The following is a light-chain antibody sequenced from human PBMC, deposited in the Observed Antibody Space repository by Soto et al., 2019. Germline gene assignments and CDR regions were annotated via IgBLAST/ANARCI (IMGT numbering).Light chain of an antibody. CDR3: QQANSFTIT. CDR2: AAS. V-gene: IGKV1-12*01. CDR1: QGISSW. J-gene: IGKJ5*01. Sequence: DIQITQSPSTVSASVGDTVSITCRASQGISSWLAWYQQKPGKAPKLLIYAASSLQRGVPSRFSGSGSGTDVTLTISSLKQEDVATYYCQQANSFTITFGQGTRLENK.